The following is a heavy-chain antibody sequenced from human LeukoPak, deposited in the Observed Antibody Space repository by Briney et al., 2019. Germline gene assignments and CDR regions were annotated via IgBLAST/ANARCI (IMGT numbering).Heavy chain of an antibody. V-gene: IGHV4-61*02. J-gene: IGHJ4*02. CDR2: IYTSGST. CDR1: GNSISSGDYY. D-gene: IGHD3-22*01. CDR3: ARASYSYDISGWVPFDY. Sequence: SQTLSLTCTVSGNSISSGDYYWSWIRQPAGKGLEWIGRIYTSGSTTYNPSLKSRVTISGDTSENQFSLRLSSVTAGDTAVYYCARASYSYDISGWVPFDYWGQGTLVTVSS.